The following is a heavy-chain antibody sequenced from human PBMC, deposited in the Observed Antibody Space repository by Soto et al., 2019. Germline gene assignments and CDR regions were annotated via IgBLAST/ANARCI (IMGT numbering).Heavy chain of an antibody. CDR3: AASCVGCGGFNYYGMDV. V-gene: IGHV4-31*03. D-gene: IGHD2-21*01. J-gene: IGHJ6*02. Sequence: SETLSLTCTVAGGSLSSGGYYWSWLRQHPGKGLEWIGYIYYSGSTYHNPSLKSRVTISVDTSKNQFSLKLSSVTAADTAVYYCAASCVGCGGFNYYGMDVWGQGTTVTVSS. CDR2: IYYSGST. CDR1: GGSLSSGGYY.